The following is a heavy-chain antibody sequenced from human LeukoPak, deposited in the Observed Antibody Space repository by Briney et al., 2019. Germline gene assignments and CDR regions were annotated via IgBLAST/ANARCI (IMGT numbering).Heavy chain of an antibody. CDR1: GYTFTSYG. Sequence: GASVKVSCKASGYTFTSYGISWVRQAPGQGLERMGWISAYNGNTNYAQKLQGRVTMTTDTSTSTAYMELRSLRSDDTAVYYCARGAHYDSSGYFGYWGQGTLVTVSS. J-gene: IGHJ4*02. D-gene: IGHD3-22*01. CDR3: ARGAHYDSSGYFGY. V-gene: IGHV1-18*01. CDR2: ISAYNGNT.